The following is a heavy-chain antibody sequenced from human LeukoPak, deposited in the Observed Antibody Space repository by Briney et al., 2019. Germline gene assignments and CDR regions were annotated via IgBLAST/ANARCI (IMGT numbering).Heavy chain of an antibody. Sequence: ASVKVSCKASGYTFTSYDINWVRQATGQGLEWMGWMNPNSGNTGYAQKFQGRVTMTRNTSISTAYMELSSLRSEDTAVYYCARGLSGWYHTKYYFDYWGQGTLVTVSS. V-gene: IGHV1-8*01. CDR2: MNPNSGNT. CDR3: ARGLSGWYHTKYYFDY. D-gene: IGHD6-19*01. CDR1: GYTFTSYD. J-gene: IGHJ4*02.